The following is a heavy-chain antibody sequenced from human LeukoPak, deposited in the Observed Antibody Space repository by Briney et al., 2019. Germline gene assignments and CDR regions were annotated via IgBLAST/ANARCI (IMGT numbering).Heavy chain of an antibody. J-gene: IGHJ4*02. CDR2: IYYSGST. CDR3: ARLSKWELLFDY. D-gene: IGHD1-26*01. Sequence: SETLSLTCTASGGSISSSSYYWGWIRQPPGKGLEWIGSIYYSGSTYYNPSLKSRVTISVDTSKNQFSLKLSSVTAADTAVYYCARLSKWELLFDYWGQGTLITVSS. CDR1: GGSISSSSYY. V-gene: IGHV4-39*01.